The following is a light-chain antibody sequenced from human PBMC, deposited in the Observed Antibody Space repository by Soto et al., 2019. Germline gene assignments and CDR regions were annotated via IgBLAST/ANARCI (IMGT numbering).Light chain of an antibody. CDR3: QKYNSGPLT. Sequence: DMQLTQSPLSLSPCEGDTVTITCRASQGISDYLAWYQQKPGKVPKLLIYAASTMQSGVPSRFSGSRSGADFTLTINSLQPEEVAAYYCQKYNSGPLTFGGGTKVDIK. J-gene: IGKJ4*01. CDR2: AAS. CDR1: QGISDY. V-gene: IGKV1-27*01.